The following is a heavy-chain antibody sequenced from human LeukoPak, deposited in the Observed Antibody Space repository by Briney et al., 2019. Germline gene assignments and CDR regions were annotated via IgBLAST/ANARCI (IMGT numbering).Heavy chain of an antibody. D-gene: IGHD3-10*01. CDR1: GFTVSSNY. J-gene: IGHJ5*01. CDR3: AKVGEYYGSGSLNWFDS. V-gene: IGHV3-66*01. Sequence: GGSLRLSCAASGFTVSSNYMSWVRQAPGKGLEWVSVIYSGGSTYYADSVKGRFTISRDNSKNTLYLQMNSLRGDDTAVYYCAKVGEYYGSGSLNWFDSWGQETLVTVSS. CDR2: IYSGGST.